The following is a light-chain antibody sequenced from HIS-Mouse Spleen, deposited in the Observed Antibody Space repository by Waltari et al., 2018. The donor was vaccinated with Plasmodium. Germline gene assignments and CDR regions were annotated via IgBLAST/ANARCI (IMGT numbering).Light chain of an antibody. CDR2: EDS. CDR1: ELPKKY. Sequence: SYELTQPPSVSVSPGQTARITCSGDELPKKYAFWYQQKSGQAPVLVIYEDSKRPSGIPERFSCSSSGTMATLTISGAQVEDEADYYCYSTDSSGNHRVFGGGTKLTVL. J-gene: IGLJ3*02. CDR3: YSTDSSGNHRV. V-gene: IGLV3-10*01.